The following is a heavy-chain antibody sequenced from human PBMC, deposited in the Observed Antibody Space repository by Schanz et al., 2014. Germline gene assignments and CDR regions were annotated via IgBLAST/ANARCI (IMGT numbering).Heavy chain of an antibody. CDR2: ISHSGGSK. V-gene: IGHV3-23*04. J-gene: IGHJ4*02. CDR1: GFTFSSYA. CDR3: ARDSRPNYDFLTAYYSIDY. Sequence: EVQLVESGGGLVQPGGSLRLSCAASGFTFSSYAMTWVRQAPGKGLEWVSSISHSGGSKYYADSVKGRFTISRDNSENTLYLQMNSLSADDTAVFYCARDSRPNYDFLTAYYSIDYWGQGTLVTVSS. D-gene: IGHD3-9*01.